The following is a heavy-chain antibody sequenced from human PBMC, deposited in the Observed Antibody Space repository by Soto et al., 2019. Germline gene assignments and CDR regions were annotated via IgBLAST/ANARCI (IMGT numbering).Heavy chain of an antibody. CDR2: INHSGST. V-gene: IGHV4-38-2*01. CDR3: AGGRKGYYYYGMDV. J-gene: IGHJ6*02. CDR1: GYSISSGYY. Sequence: SETLSLTCAVSGYSISSGYYWGWLRQPPGKGLEWIGEINHSGSTNYNPSLKSRVTISVDTSKNQFSLKLSSVTAADTAVYYCAGGRKGYYYYGMDVWGQGTTVTVSS. D-gene: IGHD3-16*01.